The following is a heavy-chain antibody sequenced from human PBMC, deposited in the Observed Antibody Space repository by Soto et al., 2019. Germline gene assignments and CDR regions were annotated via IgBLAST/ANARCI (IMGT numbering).Heavy chain of an antibody. V-gene: IGHV3-23*04. Sequence: DVQLVDSGGGLVQPGGSLRLSCAASGFTFSNYAMSWVRQAPGKGREWVSLVSATAVTTYYTHSVKGRFTISRDNSRNTVYLQMNRLRADDTAVYYCAKDRLAGGFDYWGQGTLGTVS. CDR2: VSATAVTT. CDR3: AKDRLAGGFDY. J-gene: IGHJ4*02. D-gene: IGHD3-16*01. CDR1: GFTFSNYA.